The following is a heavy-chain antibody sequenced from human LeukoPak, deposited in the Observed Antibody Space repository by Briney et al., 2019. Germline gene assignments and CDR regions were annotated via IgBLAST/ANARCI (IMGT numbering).Heavy chain of an antibody. J-gene: IGHJ5*02. CDR2: IYYSGST. CDR1: GGSISSSSYY. D-gene: IGHD6-19*01. V-gene: IGHV4-39*01. CDR3: ARGYLSGWYQGGENWFDP. Sequence: SETLSLTCTVSGGSISSSSYYRGWIRQPPGKGLEWIGSIYYSGSTYYNPSLKSRVTISVDTSKNQFSLKLSSVTAADTAVYYCARGYLSGWYQGGENWFDPWGQGTLVTVSS.